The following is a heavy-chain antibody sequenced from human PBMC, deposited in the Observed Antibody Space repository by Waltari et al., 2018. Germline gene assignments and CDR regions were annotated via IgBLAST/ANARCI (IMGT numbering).Heavy chain of an antibody. J-gene: IGHJ4*02. CDR1: GGSITSSTYY. CDR2: ISYTGTT. Sequence: QLQLQESGPGLVKPSETLSLTCSVSGGSITSSTYYWGWIRRSPGRGLEWIGSISYTGTTTNRPSLKSRVTTSVDTSKNQFFLKLTSVTAADTAVYYCARHLSGSVTYNSPVTLFDCWGQGTLVTVSS. CDR3: ARHLSGSVTYNSPVTLFDC. V-gene: IGHV4-39*01. D-gene: IGHD3-10*01.